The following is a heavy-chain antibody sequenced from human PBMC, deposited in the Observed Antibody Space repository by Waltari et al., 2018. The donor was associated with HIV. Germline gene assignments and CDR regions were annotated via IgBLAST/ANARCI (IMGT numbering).Heavy chain of an antibody. CDR2: IYYSGNT. CDR3: ASGGYFLEWSLRRFDY. CDR1: GGSISSSTYY. Sequence: QLQLQESGPGLLKPSETLSLTCTVSGGSISSSTYYWGWIRQPPGTGLEWIGSIYYSGNTYYNPSLKSRVTISVDTSKNQFSLKLNSVTAAETAVYYCASGGYFLEWSLRRFDYWGQGTLVTVSS. D-gene: IGHD3-3*01. J-gene: IGHJ4*02. V-gene: IGHV4-39*01.